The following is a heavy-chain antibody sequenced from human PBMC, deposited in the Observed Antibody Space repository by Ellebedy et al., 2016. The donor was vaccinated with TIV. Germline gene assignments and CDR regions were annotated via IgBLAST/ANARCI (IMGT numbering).Heavy chain of an antibody. CDR3: AKDHETTSGWYLFDH. Sequence: PGGSLRLSCAASGFSFKNFGMHWVRQAPGKGLEWVAVLSFDDNKKYHADSVRGRLTISRDNSKNTLYLQMNSLRAEDTAVYYCAKDHETTSGWYLFDHWGQGTLVTVSS. CDR2: LSFDDNKK. D-gene: IGHD6-19*01. V-gene: IGHV3-30*18. CDR1: GFSFKNFG. J-gene: IGHJ4*02.